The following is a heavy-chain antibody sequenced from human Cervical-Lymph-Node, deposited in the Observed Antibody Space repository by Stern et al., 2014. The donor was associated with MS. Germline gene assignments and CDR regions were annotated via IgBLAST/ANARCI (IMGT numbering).Heavy chain of an antibody. CDR3: ASIQLWSKSFDY. J-gene: IGHJ4*02. CDR1: NVSIGLFY. V-gene: IGHV4-59*01. D-gene: IGHD1-1*01. Sequence: HVQLQESGPGVVQPSGSLSLSCTVSNVSIGLFYWSWIRQSPGRGLEWIGDVYYSGSTDYNPSLKSRVTMAVDTSKSQFSLKLSSLTAADTAVYYCASIQLWSKSFDYWGRGTLVTVSS. CDR2: VYYSGST.